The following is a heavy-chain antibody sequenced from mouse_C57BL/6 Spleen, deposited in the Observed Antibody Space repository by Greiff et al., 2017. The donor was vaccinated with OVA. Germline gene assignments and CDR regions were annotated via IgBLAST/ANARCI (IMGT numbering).Heavy chain of an antibody. D-gene: IGHD2-5*01. Sequence: EVNLVESGGGLVKPGGSLKLSCAASGFTFSSYAMSWVRQTPEKRLEWVATISDGGSYTYYPDNVKGRFTISRDNAKNNLYLQMSHLKSEDTAMYYCARLSNYHFDYWGQGTTLTVSS. CDR2: ISDGGSYT. V-gene: IGHV5-4*03. CDR3: ARLSNYHFDY. CDR1: GFTFSSYA. J-gene: IGHJ2*01.